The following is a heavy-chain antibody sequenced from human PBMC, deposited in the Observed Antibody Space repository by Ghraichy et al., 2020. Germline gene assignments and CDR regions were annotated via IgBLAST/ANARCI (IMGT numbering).Heavy chain of an antibody. V-gene: IGHV1-8*01. CDR3: ARDAGTYCSSTSCYVVHYYYGMDV. CDR2: MNPNSGNT. J-gene: IGHJ6*02. CDR1: GYTFTSYD. D-gene: IGHD2-2*01. Sequence: ASVKVSCKASGYTFTSYDINWVRQATGQGLEWMGWMNPNSGNTGYAQKFQGRVTMTRNTSISTAYMELSSLRSEDTAVYYCARDAGTYCSSTSCYVVHYYYGMDVWGQGTTVTVSS.